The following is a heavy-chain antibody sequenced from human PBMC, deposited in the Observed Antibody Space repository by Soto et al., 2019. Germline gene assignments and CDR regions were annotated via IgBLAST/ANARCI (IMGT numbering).Heavy chain of an antibody. CDR3: ATTDYDLDY. J-gene: IGHJ4*02. D-gene: IGHD4-17*01. Sequence: EVQLVESGGGLVQPGRSLRLSCAASGFTFDDYAMHWVRQAPGKGLEWVSGFSWNSGSIGYADSVKGRFTISRDNAKNSLYLQMYSLRAEDTALYYCATTDYDLDYWGQGTLVTVSS. V-gene: IGHV3-9*01. CDR1: GFTFDDYA. CDR2: FSWNSGSI.